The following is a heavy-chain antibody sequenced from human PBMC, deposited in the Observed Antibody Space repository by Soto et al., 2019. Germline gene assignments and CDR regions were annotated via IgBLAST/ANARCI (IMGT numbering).Heavy chain of an antibody. V-gene: IGHV3-21*01. CDR2: ISSSSSYI. CDR3: PRPCVVVTIDASAI. CDR1: GFTFSSYS. D-gene: IGHD3-22*01. Sequence: PEGSLRLSCAASGFTFSSYSMNWIRPAPGKGLEWVSSISSSSSYIDYADSVKGRFTISRDNAKNSLYLQMNSLIAEDTAVYYFPRPCVVVTIDASAIWGPGTLLTIS. J-gene: IGHJ3*02.